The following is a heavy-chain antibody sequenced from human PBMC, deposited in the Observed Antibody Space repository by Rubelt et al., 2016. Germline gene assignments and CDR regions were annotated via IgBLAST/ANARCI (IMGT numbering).Heavy chain of an antibody. Sequence: SYADSVKGRFTISRDNSKNTLYLQMNSLRAEDTAVYYCAKDNLGYCTNGVCYTSGYWGQGTLVTVSS. CDR3: AKDNLGYCTNGVCYTSGY. V-gene: IGHV3-23*01. D-gene: IGHD2-8*01. J-gene: IGHJ4*02.